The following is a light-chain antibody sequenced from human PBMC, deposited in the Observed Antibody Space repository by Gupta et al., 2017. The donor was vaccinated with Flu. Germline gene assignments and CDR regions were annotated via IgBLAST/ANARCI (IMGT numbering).Light chain of an antibody. CDR3: QQYVSSPGT. V-gene: IGKV3-20*01. Sequence: ERATLSCRASQSISSSYVAWYQQKPGQAPRLLIYGASSRATGIPDRFSGSGSGTDFTLTISRLEPEDFAVYYCQQYVSSPGTFGPGIKVDIK. CDR2: GAS. CDR1: QSISSSY. J-gene: IGKJ3*01.